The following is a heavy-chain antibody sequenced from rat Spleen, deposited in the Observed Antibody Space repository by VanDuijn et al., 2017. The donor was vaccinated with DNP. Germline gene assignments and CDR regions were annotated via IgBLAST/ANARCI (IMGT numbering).Heavy chain of an antibody. J-gene: IGHJ3*01. D-gene: IGHD3-7*01. CDR3: ATSESAGFVF. Sequence: VQLKESGPVLVQASETLSLTCTVSGFSLTNYGVIWVRQSPGKGLEWVATISTGGDTTAYRDSVKGRFTISRDDAKSSLYLQMDSLRSEDTATYYCATSESAGFVFWGQGTLVTVSS. CDR2: ISTGGDTT. CDR1: GFSLTNYG. V-gene: IGHV5S13*01.